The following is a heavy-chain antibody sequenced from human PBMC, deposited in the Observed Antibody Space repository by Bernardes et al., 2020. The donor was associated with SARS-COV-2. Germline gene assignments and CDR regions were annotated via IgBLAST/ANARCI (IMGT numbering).Heavy chain of an antibody. CDR3: ARGHYYDSSGYYYET. V-gene: IGHV1-2*02. CDR2: INPNSGGT. Sequence: ASVKVSCKASGYTFTGYYMHWVRQAPGQGLEWMGWINPNSGGTNYAQKFQGRVTMTRDTSISTAYMELSRLRSDDTAVYYCARGHYYDSSGYYYETWGQGTLVTVSS. CDR1: GYTFTGYY. J-gene: IGHJ5*02. D-gene: IGHD3-22*01.